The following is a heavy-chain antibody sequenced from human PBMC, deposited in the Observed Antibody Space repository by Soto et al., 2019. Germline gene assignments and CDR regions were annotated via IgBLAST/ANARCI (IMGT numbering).Heavy chain of an antibody. Sequence: SETLSLTCTVSGDSISSSYWSWIRQPPGKGLEWIGYIYYSGSTNYNPSLKGRVTMSVDTSKNQFSLKLNSVTAADTAVYYFARRYGYYFDYWGQGTLVTVSS. J-gene: IGHJ4*02. V-gene: IGHV4-59*08. CDR3: ARRYGYYFDY. D-gene: IGHD4-17*01. CDR1: GDSISSSY. CDR2: IYYSGST.